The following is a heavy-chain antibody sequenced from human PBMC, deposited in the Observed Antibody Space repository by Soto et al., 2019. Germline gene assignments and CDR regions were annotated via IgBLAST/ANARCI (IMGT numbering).Heavy chain of an antibody. CDR1: GFTFSSYG. V-gene: IGHV3-30*18. Sequence: PGGSLRLSCAASGFTFSSYGMHWVRQAPGKGLEWVAVISYDGSNEYYADSVKGRFTISRDNSKNTLYLQMNSLRAEDTAVYYCAKGYCSGGSCYSASRYYFDYWGQGTLVTAPQ. CDR2: ISYDGSNE. CDR3: AKGYCSGGSCYSASRYYFDY. J-gene: IGHJ4*02. D-gene: IGHD2-15*01.